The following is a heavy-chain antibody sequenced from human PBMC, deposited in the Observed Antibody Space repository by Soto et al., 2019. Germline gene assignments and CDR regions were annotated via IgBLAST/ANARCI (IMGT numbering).Heavy chain of an antibody. D-gene: IGHD6-13*01. CDR3: ARGASGVAAAGRGEYNWCDP. J-gene: IGHJ5*02. CDR2: INHSGST. Sequence: KTSETLSLTCAVYGGSFSGYYWSWIRQPPGKGLEWIGEINHSGSTNYNPSLKSRVTISVDTSKNQFSLKLSSVTAADTAVYYCARGASGVAAAGRGEYNWCDPWGQGTLVTVSS. V-gene: IGHV4-34*01. CDR1: GGSFSGYY.